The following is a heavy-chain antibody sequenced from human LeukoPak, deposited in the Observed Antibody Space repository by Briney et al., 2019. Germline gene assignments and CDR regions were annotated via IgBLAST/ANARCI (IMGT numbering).Heavy chain of an antibody. V-gene: IGHV3-23*01. Sequence: GGSLRLSCAASGFTFSSYAMSWVRQAPGKGLEWVSAISGSGGSAYYADSVKGRFTISRDNSKSTLYLQINSLRAEDTALYYCARARYYYGSGTPYYFDHWGQGTLVTVSS. D-gene: IGHD3-10*01. CDR3: ARARYYYGSGTPYYFDH. J-gene: IGHJ4*02. CDR1: GFTFSSYA. CDR2: ISGSGGSA.